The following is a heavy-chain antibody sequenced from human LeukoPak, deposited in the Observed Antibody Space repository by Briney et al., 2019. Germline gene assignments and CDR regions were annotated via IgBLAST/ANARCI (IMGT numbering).Heavy chain of an antibody. Sequence: GGSLRLSCADSGFTFSGSSIHWVPQASGKGLEWVGLIRTKANTYATAYAASVTGRFTISRDDSKTTSYLQMNSLKTEDTALYFCTTSYSGNSWYDWFGPWGQGTLVTVSS. J-gene: IGHJ5*02. D-gene: IGHD6-13*01. CDR2: IRTKANTYAT. CDR1: GFTFSGSS. V-gene: IGHV3-73*01. CDR3: TTSYSGNSWYDWFGP.